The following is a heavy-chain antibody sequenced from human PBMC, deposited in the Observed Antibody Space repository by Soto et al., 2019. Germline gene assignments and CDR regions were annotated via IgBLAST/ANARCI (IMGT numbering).Heavy chain of an antibody. V-gene: IGHV4-59*04. CDR3: ARLHESKYCSYGNCIDY. J-gene: IGHJ4*02. CDR2: ISNSGNT. D-gene: IGHD2-15*01. CDR1: GGSISSYY. Sequence: PSETLSLTCTVSGGSISSYYWNWIRQPPGKGLEWIGSISNSGNTFYNPSLMSRVTISVDTSKNQFSLKQISVTAADTAVYFCARLHESKYCSYGNCIDYWGRGTLVTVSS.